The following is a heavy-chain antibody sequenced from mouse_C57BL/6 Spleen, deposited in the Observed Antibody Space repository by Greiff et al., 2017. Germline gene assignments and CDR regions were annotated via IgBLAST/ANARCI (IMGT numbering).Heavy chain of an antibody. CDR1: GFTFSDYY. CDR2: INYDGSST. CDR3: ARVGYGNFVDY. V-gene: IGHV5-16*01. D-gene: IGHD2-1*01. Sequence: EVMLVESEGGLVQPGSSMKLSCTASGFTFSDYYMAWVRQVPEKGLEWVANINYDGSSTYYLDSLKSRFIISRENAKNILDLQMSSLKSEDTATYYCARVGYGNFVDYWGQGTTLTVSS. J-gene: IGHJ2*01.